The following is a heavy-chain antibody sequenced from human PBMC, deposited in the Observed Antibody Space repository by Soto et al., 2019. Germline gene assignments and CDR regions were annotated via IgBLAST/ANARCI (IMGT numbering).Heavy chain of an antibody. CDR2: IYHSGNT. CDR3: ARALYTTMITWFDY. V-gene: IGHV4-30-2*01. CDR1: GDSISSGGYS. Sequence: LQLQESGSGLVKPSQTLSLTCAVSGDSISSGGYSWSWIRQPPGNGLEWIGYIYHSGNTYYNPSLKSRVTMSVDRSKNQFSLKLTAVTAADTAIYYCARALYTTMITWFDYWGQGTLVTVSS. J-gene: IGHJ4*02. D-gene: IGHD5-18*01.